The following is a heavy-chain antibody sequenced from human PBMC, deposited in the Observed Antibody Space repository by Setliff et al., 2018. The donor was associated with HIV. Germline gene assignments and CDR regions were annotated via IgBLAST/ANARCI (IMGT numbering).Heavy chain of an antibody. Sequence: PSETLSLTCAVYGGSFSDYYWTWIRQSPGRGLEWIGEINHSGSTNYNMSLWSRVTISLDASRNQFSLELISVTAADTAVYYCAGGPGTTSIDYWAQGTLVTVSS. V-gene: IGHV4-34*01. CDR1: GGSFSDYY. CDR3: AGGPGTTSIDY. CDR2: INHSGST. J-gene: IGHJ4*02. D-gene: IGHD1-26*01.